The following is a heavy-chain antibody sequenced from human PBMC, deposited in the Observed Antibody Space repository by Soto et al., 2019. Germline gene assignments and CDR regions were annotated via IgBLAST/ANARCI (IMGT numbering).Heavy chain of an antibody. CDR3: ARGGLGSYWNPIDL. J-gene: IGHJ5*01. CDR1: GGSFSDYF. Sequence: QAQLQQWGAGLLKPSETLSLTCGVYGGSFSDYFWNWIRQSPGKGLEWIAEINHRGSMNYNPALEGRVNISIDMSREQFSLNLTSVTAADTAIYYCARGGLGSYWNPIDLWGQGTLVTVSS. CDR2: INHRGSM. V-gene: IGHV4-34*01. D-gene: IGHD3-10*01.